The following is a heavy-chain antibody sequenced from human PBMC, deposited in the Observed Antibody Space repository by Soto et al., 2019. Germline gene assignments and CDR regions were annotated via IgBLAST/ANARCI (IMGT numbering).Heavy chain of an antibody. CDR1: GFTFSSYS. V-gene: IGHV3-48*01. J-gene: IGHJ2*01. Sequence: EVQLVESGGGLVQPGGSLRLSCAASGFTFSSYSMNCVRRAPGKGLEWVSYISSSSSPIYYADSVKGRFTISRDNAKNSLYLEMNSLRVEDTAVYYSEVASTSRNWDFDLWGRGTLVTVSS. CDR3: EVASTSRNWDFDL. D-gene: IGHD2-2*01. CDR2: ISSSSSPI.